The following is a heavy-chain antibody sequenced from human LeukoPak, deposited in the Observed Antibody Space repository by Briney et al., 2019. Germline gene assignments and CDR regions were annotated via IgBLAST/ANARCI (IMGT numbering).Heavy chain of an antibody. V-gene: IGHV3-30*04. Sequence: GGSLRLSCAASGFTFSSYAMHWVRQAPGKGLEWVAVISYDGSNKYYADSVKGRFTISRDNSKSTLYLQMNSLRAEDTAVYYCAKDIVVVPAAFDYWGQGTLVTVSS. J-gene: IGHJ4*02. CDR1: GFTFSSYA. CDR3: AKDIVVVPAAFDY. CDR2: ISYDGSNK. D-gene: IGHD2-2*01.